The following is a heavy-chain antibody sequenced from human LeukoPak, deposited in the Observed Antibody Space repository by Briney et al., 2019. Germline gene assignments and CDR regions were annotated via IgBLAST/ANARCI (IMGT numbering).Heavy chain of an antibody. CDR2: IKQDGSEK. V-gene: IGHV3-7*03. Sequence: PGGSLRLSCAAPGFTFSSYWMSWVRQAPGKGLEWVANIKQDGSEKYYVDSVKGRFTISRDNAKNSLYLQMNSLRAEDTAVCYCARSLGWAIFDYWGQGTLVTVSS. J-gene: IGHJ4*02. D-gene: IGHD6-19*01. CDR3: ARSLGWAIFDY. CDR1: GFTFSSYW.